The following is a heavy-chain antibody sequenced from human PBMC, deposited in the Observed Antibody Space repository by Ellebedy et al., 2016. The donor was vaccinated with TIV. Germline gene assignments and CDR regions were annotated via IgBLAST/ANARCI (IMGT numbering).Heavy chain of an antibody. CDR1: TGLNSYY. Sequence: MPSETLSLTCTVPTGLNSYYWSWFRQPPGKGLEWIGHIFYSGSTNYNPSLKGRATLSVDTSRSQFSLNLPSLTAADTAFYYCARRWGGSFDFWGQGILVTVSS. CDR3: ARRWGGSFDF. V-gene: IGHV4-59*08. J-gene: IGHJ4*02. D-gene: IGHD1-26*01. CDR2: IFYSGST.